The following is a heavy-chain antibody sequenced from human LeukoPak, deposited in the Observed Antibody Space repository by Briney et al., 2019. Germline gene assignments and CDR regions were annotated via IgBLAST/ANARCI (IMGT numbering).Heavy chain of an antibody. CDR1: GYTFSSCA. CDR2: IDTNTGSP. J-gene: IGHJ4*02. V-gene: IGHV7-4-1*02. CDR3: AIHLSDSSGYFSY. Sequence: ATLKVSCMASGYTFSSCAINWVRQAPGQGLEYMGWIDTNTGSPTFAQGFTGRYVFSLDTSVSTAYLQISSLKAEDTAVYYCAIHLSDSSGYFSYWGQGALVTVSS. D-gene: IGHD3-22*01.